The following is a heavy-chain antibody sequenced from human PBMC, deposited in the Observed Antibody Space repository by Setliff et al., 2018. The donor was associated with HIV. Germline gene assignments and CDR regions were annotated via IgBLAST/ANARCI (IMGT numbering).Heavy chain of an antibody. Sequence: RLSCSVSGFTFSDNYMGWIRLAPGKGLEWISSISHSSSPRHYADSVKGRFTISRDNAKNSLYLEMNRLRADDTAVYFCARVITVLRSSDWSYYFDYWGQGTTVTVS. D-gene: IGHD3-9*01. J-gene: IGHJ4*03. V-gene: IGHV3-11*01. CDR3: ARVITVLRSSDWSYYFDY. CDR1: GFTFSDNY. CDR2: ISHSSSPR.